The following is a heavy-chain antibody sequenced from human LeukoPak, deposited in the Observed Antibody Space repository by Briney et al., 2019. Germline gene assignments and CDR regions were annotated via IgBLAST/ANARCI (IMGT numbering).Heavy chain of an antibody. CDR1: GFTFSSYA. J-gene: IGHJ4*02. CDR3: ARDSQWELQYYFDY. D-gene: IGHD1-26*01. CDR2: ISYDGSNK. V-gene: IGHV3-30-3*01. Sequence: PGGSLRLSCAASGFTFSSYAMHWVRQAPVKGLEWVAVISYDGSNKYYADSVKGRFTISRDNSKNTPYLQMNSLRAEDTAVYYYARDSQWELQYYFDYWGQGTLVTVSS.